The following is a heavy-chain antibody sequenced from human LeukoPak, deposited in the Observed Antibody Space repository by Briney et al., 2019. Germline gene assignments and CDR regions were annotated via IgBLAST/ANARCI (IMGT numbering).Heavy chain of an antibody. V-gene: IGHV1-18*01. CDR2: ISAYNGNT. CDR1: GYTFTNYD. CDR3: ARARGPGILTVYAFDI. D-gene: IGHD3-9*01. J-gene: IGHJ3*02. Sequence: ASVKVSCKASGYTFTNYDISWVRQAPGQGLERMGCISAYNGNTNYAQKLQGRVTMTTDTSTSTIYMELRSLRSDDTAVYYCARARGPGILTVYAFDIWGQGTMVTVSS.